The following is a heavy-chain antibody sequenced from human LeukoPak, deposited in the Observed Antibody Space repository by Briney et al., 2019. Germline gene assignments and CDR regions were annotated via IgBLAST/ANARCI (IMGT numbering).Heavy chain of an antibody. Sequence: SETLSLTCAVYGGSFSGYYWSWIRQPPGKGLEWIGEINHSGSTNYNPSLKSRVTISVDTSKNQFSLKLSSATAADTAVYYCARGIPYYDILTGIGARYFDYWGQGTLVTVSS. CDR2: INHSGST. J-gene: IGHJ4*02. V-gene: IGHV4-34*01. CDR1: GGSFSGYY. D-gene: IGHD3-9*01. CDR3: ARGIPYYDILTGIGARYFDY.